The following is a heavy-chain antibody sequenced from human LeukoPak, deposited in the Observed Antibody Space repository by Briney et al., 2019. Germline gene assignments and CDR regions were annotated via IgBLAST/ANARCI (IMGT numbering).Heavy chain of an antibody. V-gene: IGHV4-4*07. Sequence: SETLSLTCTVSGGSISMYYWSWIRQPAGKGLEWIGRMYTSGSTNYNPSLKSRVTMSLDTSKNQFSLKLSSVTAADTAVYFCARHRDTGYSHRVGHAFDIWGQGTTVTVSS. CDR3: ARHRDTGYSHRVGHAFDI. CDR1: GGSISMYY. D-gene: IGHD6-13*01. J-gene: IGHJ3*02. CDR2: MYTSGST.